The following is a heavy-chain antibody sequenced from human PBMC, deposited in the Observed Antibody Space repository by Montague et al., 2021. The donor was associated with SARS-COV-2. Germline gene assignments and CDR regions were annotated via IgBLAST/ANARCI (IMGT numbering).Heavy chain of an antibody. Sequence: SLRLSCAASGITFSSYAMHWVRQAPGKGLEWVAVISYDGSNKYYADPVKGRFTISGDNPKNTLYLQMNSLRAEDTAVYYCAREGLSGSYYGFLDSWGQGTLVTVSS. J-gene: IGHJ4*02. CDR3: AREGLSGSYYGFLDS. V-gene: IGHV3-30-3*01. CDR2: ISYDGSNK. CDR1: GITFSSYA. D-gene: IGHD3-10*01.